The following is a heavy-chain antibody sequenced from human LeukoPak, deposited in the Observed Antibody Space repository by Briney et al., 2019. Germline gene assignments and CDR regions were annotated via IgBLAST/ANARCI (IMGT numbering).Heavy chain of an antibody. J-gene: IGHJ4*02. CDR1: GYSFTSYW. Sequence: KLGESLKISCKGSGYSFTSYWIGWVRQLPGKGLEWMGIIYPGDSGTRYSPSFQGQVTISADKSISTAYLQWSSLKASDTAMYYCARHSAGGRVAGSQDYWGQGTLVTVSS. CDR2: IYPGDSGT. D-gene: IGHD6-19*01. V-gene: IGHV5-51*01. CDR3: ARHSAGGRVAGSQDY.